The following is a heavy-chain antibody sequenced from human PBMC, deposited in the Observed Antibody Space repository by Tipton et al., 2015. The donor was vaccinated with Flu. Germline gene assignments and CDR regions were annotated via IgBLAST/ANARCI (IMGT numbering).Heavy chain of an antibody. D-gene: IGHD5-18*01. J-gene: IGHJ6*03. CDR2: IITIFGTA. CDR3: ARVIYSYGNYYYMDV. Sequence: QVQLVQSGAEVKKPGSSVKVSCKASGDTFNSYSISWVRQAPGQGLEWMGGIITIFGTANYAQKFQGRVTITADESTSIAYMELNSLRSEDTAVYYCARVIYSYGNYYYMDVWGRGTTVTVSS. CDR1: GDTFNSYS. V-gene: IGHV1-69*01.